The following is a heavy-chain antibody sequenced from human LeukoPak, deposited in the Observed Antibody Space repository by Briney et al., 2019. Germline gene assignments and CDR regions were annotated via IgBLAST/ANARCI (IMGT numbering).Heavy chain of an antibody. Sequence: GASVKVSCKASGYTFINYDFSWVRQAPGQGLEWMGWISTYNGNTNYAQKLQGRVTMTTETSTSTAYMELRSLRSDDTAVYYCARQGYGGNPQGAADYWGQGTLVTVSS. D-gene: IGHD4-23*01. CDR2: ISTYNGNT. CDR3: ARQGYGGNPQGAADY. J-gene: IGHJ4*02. CDR1: GYTFINYD. V-gene: IGHV1-18*01.